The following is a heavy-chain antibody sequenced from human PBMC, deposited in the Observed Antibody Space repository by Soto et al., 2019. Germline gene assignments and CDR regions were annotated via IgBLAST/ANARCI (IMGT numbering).Heavy chain of an antibody. Sequence: SGTLSLTCAVSGASINNNDYYWSWIRQTPGKGLEWIGYVYYSGSTDYIPSLKSRLSMSIDKSQNQFTLKLNSVTAADTATYYCHSMSYFYDKWYFDLWGRGTLVTVSA. V-gene: IGHV4-30-4*01. J-gene: IGHJ2*01. CDR3: HSMSYFYDKWYFDL. CDR2: VYYSGST. D-gene: IGHD3-22*01. CDR1: GASINNNDYY.